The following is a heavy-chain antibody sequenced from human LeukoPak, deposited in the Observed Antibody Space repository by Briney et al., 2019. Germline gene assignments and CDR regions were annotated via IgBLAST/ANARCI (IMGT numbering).Heavy chain of an antibody. V-gene: IGHV3-48*01. CDR3: ARDHGYCSSTSCYWYFDL. J-gene: IGHJ2*01. CDR1: GFTFSSYS. CDR2: ISSGSSII. Sequence: PGGSLRLSCAASGFTFSSYSMNWVRQAPGKGLEWVSYISSGSSIIYYADSVKGRFTISRDNSKNTLYLQMNSLRAEDTAVYYCARDHGYCSSTSCYWYFDLWGRGTLVTVSS. D-gene: IGHD2-2*01.